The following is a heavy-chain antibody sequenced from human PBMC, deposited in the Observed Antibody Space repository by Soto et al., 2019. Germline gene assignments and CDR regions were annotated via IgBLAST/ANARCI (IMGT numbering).Heavy chain of an antibody. J-gene: IGHJ4*02. CDR2: IYYSGST. D-gene: IGHD1-26*01. Sequence: ETLSLTCIVSGGSIISYYWIWIRQPPGKGLEWIGHIYYSGSTNYNPSLKSRVTISVDTSKHNFSLKLSSLTAADPAVYYCARSSTRVGSTWEDWGPGIFVTVSS. CDR1: GGSIISYY. CDR3: ARSSTRVGSTWED. V-gene: IGHV4-59*01.